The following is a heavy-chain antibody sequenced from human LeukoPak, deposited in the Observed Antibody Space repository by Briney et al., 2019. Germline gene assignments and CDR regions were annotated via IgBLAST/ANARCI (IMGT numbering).Heavy chain of an antibody. J-gene: IGHJ6*03. D-gene: IGHD6-19*01. Sequence: LGGSLRLSCTASGFTFGDYAMSWVRQAPGKGLEWVGFIRSKAYGGTTEYAASVKGRFTISRDDSKSIAYLQMNSLKTEDTAVYYCTSGASIAVAGPVYYYYYMDVWGKGTTVTVSS. CDR3: TSGASIAVAGPVYYYYYMDV. V-gene: IGHV3-49*04. CDR1: GFTFGDYA. CDR2: IRSKAYGGTT.